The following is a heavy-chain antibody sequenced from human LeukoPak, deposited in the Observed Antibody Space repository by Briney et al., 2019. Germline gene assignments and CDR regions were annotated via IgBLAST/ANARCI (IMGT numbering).Heavy chain of an antibody. Sequence: ASVKLSCKASGYTFTSYGITWVRQGPGQGLEWMGWINAYNGNPHYAQKLQGRVTMTTDTSTGTAYMELRSLRSDDTAVYYCARGSSVYDYWGQGTLVTVSS. CDR3: ARGSSVYDY. J-gene: IGHJ4*02. CDR2: INAYNGNP. CDR1: GYTFTSYG. D-gene: IGHD3-10*01. V-gene: IGHV1-18*01.